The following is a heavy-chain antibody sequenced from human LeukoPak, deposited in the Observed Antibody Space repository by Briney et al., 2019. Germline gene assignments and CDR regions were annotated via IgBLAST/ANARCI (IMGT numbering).Heavy chain of an antibody. CDR2: VYTSGST. CDR1: GASIRDYY. CDR3: VKDYYYYDSNGYYVNDGFDI. J-gene: IGHJ3*02. D-gene: IGHD3-22*01. V-gene: IGHV4-4*07. Sequence: PSETLSLTCGVSGASIRDYYWNWIRQPAGKGLEWIGRVYTSGSTNYNPSLRGRATMSVDTSKNQLSLKVTSVTAADTAVYYCVKDYYYYDSNGYYVNDGFDIWGQGTMVIVSP.